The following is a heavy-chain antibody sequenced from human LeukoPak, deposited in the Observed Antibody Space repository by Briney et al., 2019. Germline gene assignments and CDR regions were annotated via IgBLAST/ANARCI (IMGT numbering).Heavy chain of an antibody. CDR1: GFTFSTYW. J-gene: IGHJ4*02. D-gene: IGHD2-8*02. CDR3: VRDLVLVDTPGDDFDY. Sequence: PGGSLRLSCAASGFTFSTYWMYWVRHAPGKGLVWVARINPNSRIIMYADSVKGRFTISRDNAKNTVYLQMNSLLAEDTAVYYSVRDLVLVDTPGDDFDYWGQGTLVTVSS. CDR2: INPNSRII. V-gene: IGHV3-74*03.